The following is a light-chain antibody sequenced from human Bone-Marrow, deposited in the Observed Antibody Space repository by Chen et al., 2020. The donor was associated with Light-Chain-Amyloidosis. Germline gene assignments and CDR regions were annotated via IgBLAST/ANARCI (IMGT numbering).Light chain of an antibody. CDR1: QSIRGN. V-gene: IGKV3-15*01. CDR2: GAS. Sequence: VMTQSPVALSVSPGDTATLSCRASQSIRGNLAWYQPRPGQAPRLLIYGASARATGIPARFSGSGFETDFTLTISTIQSEDFAVYYCQQYNNWPLTFGQGTRVDIK. CDR3: QQYNNWPLT. J-gene: IGKJ1*01.